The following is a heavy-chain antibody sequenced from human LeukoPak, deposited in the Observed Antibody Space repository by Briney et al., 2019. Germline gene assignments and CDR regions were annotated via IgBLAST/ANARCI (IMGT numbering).Heavy chain of an antibody. CDR2: ISSSDSTI. CDR3: ARIAYYYGSAYAFDI. J-gene: IGHJ3*02. D-gene: IGHD3-10*01. CDR1: GFTFSDCY. Sequence: GGSLRLSCAASGFTFSDCYMSWIRQAPGKGLEWVSYISSSDSTIYYADSVKGRFTISRDNAKNSLYLQMNSLRAEDTAVYYCARIAYYYGSAYAFDIWGQGTMVTVSS. V-gene: IGHV3-11*04.